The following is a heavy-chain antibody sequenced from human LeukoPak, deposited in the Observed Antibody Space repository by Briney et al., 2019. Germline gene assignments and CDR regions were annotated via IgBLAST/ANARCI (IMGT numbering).Heavy chain of an antibody. CDR3: ARVIGWYVFGGDAFDI. V-gene: IGHV4-34*12. J-gene: IGHJ3*02. CDR2: IIHNGIT. CDR1: GGSFSGYY. Sequence: SETLSLTFAVHGGSFSGYYWSWIRQPPGKGLEWIGEIIHNGITNYKPPLKSRVTISVATSTNQSAQKLSSVTAADKAVYYCARVIGWYVFGGDAFDIWGQGEMVTVSS. D-gene: IGHD6-19*01.